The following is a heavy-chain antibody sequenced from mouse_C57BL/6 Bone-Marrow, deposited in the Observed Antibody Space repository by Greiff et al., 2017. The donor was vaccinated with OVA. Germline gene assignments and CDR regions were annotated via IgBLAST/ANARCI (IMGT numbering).Heavy chain of an antibody. CDR3: ARHYYGSSYAMYY. Sequence: QVQLQQPGAELVMPGASVKLSCKASGYTFTSYWMHWVKQRPGQGLEWIGEIDPSASYTNYNQKFKGKSTLTVDKSSSTAYMQLSSLTSEDSAVYYCARHYYGSSYAMYYWGQGTSVTVSS. J-gene: IGHJ4*01. CDR2: IDPSASYT. CDR1: GYTFTSYW. D-gene: IGHD1-1*01. V-gene: IGHV1-69*01.